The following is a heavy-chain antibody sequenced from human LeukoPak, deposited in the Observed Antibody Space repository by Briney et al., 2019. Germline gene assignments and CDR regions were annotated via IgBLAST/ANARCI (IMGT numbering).Heavy chain of an antibody. J-gene: IGHJ4*02. V-gene: IGHV4-59*12. D-gene: IGHD3-10*01. Sequence: SETLSLTCTVSGGSISTYYWSWIRQPPGKGLEWIGYIYYTGSTSYNPSLKSRVTISVDTSKNQLSLKLSSVTAADTAVYYCARGPYYFGSGSDYKRNGYAYWGQGTLVTVSS. CDR2: IYYTGST. CDR1: GGSISTYY. CDR3: ARGPYYFGSGSDYKRNGYAY.